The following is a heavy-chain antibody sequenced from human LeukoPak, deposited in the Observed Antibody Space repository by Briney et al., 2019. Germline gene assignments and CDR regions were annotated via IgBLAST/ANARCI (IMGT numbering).Heavy chain of an antibody. Sequence: GESLKISCKGSGYSFAGYWIGWVRQMPGKGVEWMGIIYPGDSDTRYSRSFEGQVTISAGKSISTAYLQWSSLKASDTAMYYCARMSPMVRGVTNYFDYWGQGTLVTVSS. J-gene: IGHJ4*02. CDR2: IYPGDSDT. V-gene: IGHV5-51*01. D-gene: IGHD3-10*01. CDR1: GYSFAGYW. CDR3: ARMSPMVRGVTNYFDY.